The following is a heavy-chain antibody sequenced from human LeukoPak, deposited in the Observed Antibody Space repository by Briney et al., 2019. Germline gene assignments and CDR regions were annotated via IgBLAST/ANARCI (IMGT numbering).Heavy chain of an antibody. V-gene: IGHV3-23*01. CDR1: GFTFRGYA. CDR2: ISGDGSST. D-gene: IGHD3-9*01. CDR3: AKVSLTYDILTGYYPGYFDY. Sequence: GGSLRLSCAASGFTFRGYAMTWVRQAPGKGLEWVSGISGDGSSTFYADSVKGRFTISRDNSKNTLYLQMNSLRAEYTAVYYCAKVSLTYDILTGYYPGYFDYWGQGTLVTVSS. J-gene: IGHJ4*02.